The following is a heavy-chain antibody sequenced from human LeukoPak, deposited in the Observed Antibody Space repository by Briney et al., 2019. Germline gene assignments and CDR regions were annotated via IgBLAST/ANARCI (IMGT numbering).Heavy chain of an antibody. Sequence: PGGSLRLSCAASGFTFSSYSMKWVRQAPGKGLEWVSSISSSSSYIYYADSVKGRFTISRDNAKNSLYLQMNSLRAEDTAVYYCARVIGGYGDYWGQGTLVTVSS. CDR2: ISSSSSYI. CDR3: ARVIGGYGDY. J-gene: IGHJ4*02. D-gene: IGHD5-12*01. V-gene: IGHV3-21*01. CDR1: GFTFSSYS.